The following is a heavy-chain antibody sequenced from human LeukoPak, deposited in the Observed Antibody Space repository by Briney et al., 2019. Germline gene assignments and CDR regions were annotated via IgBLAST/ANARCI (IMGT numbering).Heavy chain of an antibody. CDR1: GFTFSSYW. CDR3: ARERGRYYMDV. Sequence: PGGSLTLSCPASGFTFSSYWMSWVRQAPGKGLEWVANIKQDGSEKYYVDSVKGRFTISRDTAKNSLYLQMNSLRAEDTAVYYCARERGRYYMDVWGKGTTVTVSS. CDR2: IKQDGSEK. V-gene: IGHV3-7*01. J-gene: IGHJ6*03.